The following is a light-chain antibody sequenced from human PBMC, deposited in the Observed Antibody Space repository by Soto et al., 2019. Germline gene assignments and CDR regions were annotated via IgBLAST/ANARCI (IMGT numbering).Light chain of an antibody. Sequence: EIGLTQSPGTVSLSPGERATLSCRASQSVSSSYLAWYQQKPGQAPRLLIYGASSRATGIPDRFSGSGSGRDFTLTISRLEPEDCAVYYCQHYGSSPRTFGQGTKLEIK. V-gene: IGKV3-20*01. CDR2: GAS. CDR1: QSVSSSY. J-gene: IGKJ2*01. CDR3: QHYGSSPRT.